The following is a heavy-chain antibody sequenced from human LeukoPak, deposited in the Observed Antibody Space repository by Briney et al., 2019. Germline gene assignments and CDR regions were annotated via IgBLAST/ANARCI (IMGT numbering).Heavy chain of an antibody. J-gene: IGHJ5*02. V-gene: IGHV1-18*01. CDR2: IAPYNGNM. D-gene: IGHD2-8*01. CDR1: GYRFPTYV. CDR3: ARGGVGVNWFDP. Sequence: ASVKVSCKTSGYRFPTYVITWVRQAPGQGLEWMGWIAPYNGNMNYAQKLQDRVTMTTDTSTSTAYMEVRSLRSDDTAVYYCARGGVGVNWFDPWGQGTLVTVSS.